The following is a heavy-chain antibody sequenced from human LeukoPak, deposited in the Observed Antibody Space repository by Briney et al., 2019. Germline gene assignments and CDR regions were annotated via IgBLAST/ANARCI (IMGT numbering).Heavy chain of an antibody. CDR1: GFTFNSYA. CDR3: AKDSLAYCTSSSCFDFDF. Sequence: SGGSLRLSCAASGFTFNSYAMSWVRQAPGKGLEWVSGISAAGSKRHYADSVKGRFNISRDNSKNTLYLQMNSLRAEDTALYYCAKDSLAYCTSSSCFDFDFWGQGAPVTVSS. D-gene: IGHD2-2*01. V-gene: IGHV3-23*01. CDR2: ISAAGSKR. J-gene: IGHJ4*02.